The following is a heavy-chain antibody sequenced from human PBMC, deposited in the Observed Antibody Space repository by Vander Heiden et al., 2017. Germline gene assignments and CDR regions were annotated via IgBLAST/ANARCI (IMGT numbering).Heavy chain of an antibody. V-gene: IGHV3-23*01. CDR2: ISGSGDRT. J-gene: IGHJ4*02. CDR1: GFTFSTYA. D-gene: IGHD4-17*01. CDR3: AKSRENYGDSAIDY. Sequence: EVQVLESGGGLVQPGGSLRVSCAASGFTFSTYAMTWVRQAPGKGLEWVSGISGSGDRTFYADSVKGRFTISRDNSKKTLYLQMNSLRAEDTAVYYCAKSRENYGDSAIDYWGQGSLVTVSS.